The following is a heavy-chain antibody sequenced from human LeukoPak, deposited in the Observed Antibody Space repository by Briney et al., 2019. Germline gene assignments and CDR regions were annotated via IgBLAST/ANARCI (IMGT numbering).Heavy chain of an antibody. CDR3: SRNGLVDFDY. V-gene: IGHV3-49*04. J-gene: IGHJ4*02. Sequence: GGSLRLSCTTSGFAFDDFAMSWVRQPAGKGLEWVGFIRRRAYGGAAEYAASVKGRFIISRDDSKGIAYLQMTSLKTEDTAVYYCSRNGLVDFDYWGQGSRVIVSP. CDR2: IRRRAYGGAA. CDR1: GFAFDDFA.